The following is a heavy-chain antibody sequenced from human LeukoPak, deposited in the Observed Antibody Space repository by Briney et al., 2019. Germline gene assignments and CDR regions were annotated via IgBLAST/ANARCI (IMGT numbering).Heavy chain of an antibody. J-gene: IGHJ3*02. CDR1: GFTFDGYG. Sequence: GGSLRLSCEASGFTFDGYGMSWVRQAAGKGLEWVSAITNWNGGSTGYAGSVRGRFTVSRDNAKNSLYLQMNSLRAEDTALYYCARCSRSSTDCYSAFDIWGQGTVVTVSS. V-gene: IGHV3-20*04. CDR3: ARCSRSSTDCYSAFDI. CDR2: ITNWNGGST. D-gene: IGHD2-2*02.